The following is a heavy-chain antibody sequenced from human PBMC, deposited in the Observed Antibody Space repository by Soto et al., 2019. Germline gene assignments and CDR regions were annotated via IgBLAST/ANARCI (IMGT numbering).Heavy chain of an antibody. CDR2: IIPILDTT. V-gene: IGHV1-69*01. J-gene: IGHJ4*02. D-gene: IGHD4-4*01. Sequence: QVQVVQSGAEVKKPGSSVRVSCKASGGTSSSYAITWMRQAPGQGLEWMGGIIPILDTTDYAQKLQGRVTFTADESTSTVYMELSSLTSEDTAVYYGASGGTTVNRRFDFWGQGTLVTVSS. CDR1: GGTSSSYA. CDR3: ASGGTTVNRRFDF.